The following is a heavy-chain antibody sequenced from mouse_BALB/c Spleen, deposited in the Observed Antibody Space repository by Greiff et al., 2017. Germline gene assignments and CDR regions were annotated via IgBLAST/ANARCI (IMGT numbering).Heavy chain of an antibody. CDR3: ARRGPRSYDGDWYFDV. CDR1: GYTFTSYW. J-gene: IGHJ1*01. Sequence: QVQLQQPGAELVKPGASVKLSCKASGYTFTSYWMHWVKQRPGQGLEWIGEINPSNGRTNYNEKFKSKATLTVDKSSSTAYMQLSSLTSEDSAVYYCARRGPRSYDGDWYFDVWGAGTTVTVSS. V-gene: IGHV1S81*02. D-gene: IGHD2-12*01. CDR2: INPSNGRT.